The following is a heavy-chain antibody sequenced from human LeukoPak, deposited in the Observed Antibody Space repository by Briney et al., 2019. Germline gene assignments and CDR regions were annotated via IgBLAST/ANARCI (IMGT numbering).Heavy chain of an antibody. V-gene: IGHV4-31*08. D-gene: IGHD6-19*01. J-gene: IGHJ4*02. Sequence: SETLSLTCTVSGGSISSGGYYWSWIRQHPGKGVEWIGYIYYSGSTYYNPSLKSRVTISVDTSKNQFSLKLSSVTAADTAVYYCEGTSGWDNRVDYWGQGTLVTVSS. CDR2: IYYSGST. CDR3: EGTSGWDNRVDY. CDR1: GGSISSGGYY.